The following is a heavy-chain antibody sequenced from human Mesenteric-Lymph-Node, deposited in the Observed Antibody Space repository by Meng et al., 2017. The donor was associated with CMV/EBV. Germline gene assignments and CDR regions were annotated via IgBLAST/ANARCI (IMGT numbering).Heavy chain of an antibody. CDR2: ISNRGTFI. Sequence: GESLKISCAASGFSFDAYSMNWVRQAPGKGLEWLSSISNRGTFIYYADAVKGRFTISRDNAKNSLFLQMNSLTPEDTAVYYCVRHCVSVSCNKDPSPSWGQGTLVTVSS. D-gene: IGHD2/OR15-2a*01. J-gene: IGHJ5*02. CDR3: VRHCVSVSCNKDPSPS. V-gene: IGHV3-21*01. CDR1: GFSFDAYS.